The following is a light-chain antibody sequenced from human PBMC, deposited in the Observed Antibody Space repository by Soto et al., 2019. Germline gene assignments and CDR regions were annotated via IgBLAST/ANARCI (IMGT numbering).Light chain of an antibody. CDR3: GSWDSSLSDYV. Sequence: QSVLTRPPSVSAAPGRKVTISCSGSSSNIGGNSVSWYQQLPGTAPKLLIYDDNKRPSGIPDRFSGSKSGTSATLGITGFQTGDEADYYCGSWDSSLSDYVFGTGTKVTVL. J-gene: IGLJ1*01. CDR1: SSNIGGNS. CDR2: DDN. V-gene: IGLV1-51*01.